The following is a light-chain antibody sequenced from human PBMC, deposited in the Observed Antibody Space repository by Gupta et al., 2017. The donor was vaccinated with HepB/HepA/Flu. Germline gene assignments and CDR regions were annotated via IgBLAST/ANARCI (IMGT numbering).Light chain of an antibody. CDR1: EDIETS. Sequence: GLTQFPSARSVSPGGRATLSCRASEDIETSLAWYQQRPGQPPRLLIYDVSVRATGIPARFSGRGSGTDFTLIIDTLQPEDLGLYYCQHRLRWPLTFGGGTKVGI. V-gene: IGKV3-11*01. CDR3: QHRLRWPLT. CDR2: DVS. J-gene: IGKJ4*01.